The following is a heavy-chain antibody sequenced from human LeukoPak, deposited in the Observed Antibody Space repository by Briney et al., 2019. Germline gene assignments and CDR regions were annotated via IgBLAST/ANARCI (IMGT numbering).Heavy chain of an antibody. CDR2: IYPGDSDT. Sequence: KPGEPLTISCRGSGYSFTSYWIGWVPQIPGKGLEWMGIIYPGDSDTRYSPSFRGQVTISAEKSISTAYLQWSSLEASDTAMYYCERERDGYNFDYWGQGTLVTVSS. V-gene: IGHV5-51*03. D-gene: IGHD5-24*01. CDR1: GYSFTSYW. J-gene: IGHJ4*02. CDR3: ERERDGYNFDY.